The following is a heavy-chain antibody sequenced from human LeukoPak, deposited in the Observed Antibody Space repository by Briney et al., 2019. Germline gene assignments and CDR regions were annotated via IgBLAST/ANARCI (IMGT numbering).Heavy chain of an antibody. CDR1: GFTFSSYT. Sequence: GGSLRLSCVPSGFTFSSYTFNWVRQAPGKGLEWVSYISSSGSTIYYADSVKGRFTISRDNAKNSLYLQMNSLRAEDTAVYYCARDLAAAGAYFDYWGQGTLVTVSS. CDR2: ISSSGSTI. D-gene: IGHD6-13*01. V-gene: IGHV3-48*03. CDR3: ARDLAAAGAYFDY. J-gene: IGHJ4*02.